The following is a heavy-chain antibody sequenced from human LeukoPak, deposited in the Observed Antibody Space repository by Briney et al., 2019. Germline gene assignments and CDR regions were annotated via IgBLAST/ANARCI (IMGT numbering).Heavy chain of an antibody. J-gene: IGHJ4*02. D-gene: IGHD4-17*01. CDR2: IYYSGST. CDR3: AKPPKSFYGDYEAYYFDY. Sequence: SETLSLTCSVSGGSISSYYWSWIRQPPGKGLEWIGYIYYSGSTNYNPSLKSRVTMSLDTSKNQFSLKLSSVTAADTAVYYCAKPPKSFYGDYEAYYFDYWGQGTLVTVSS. CDR1: GGSISSYY. V-gene: IGHV4-59*01.